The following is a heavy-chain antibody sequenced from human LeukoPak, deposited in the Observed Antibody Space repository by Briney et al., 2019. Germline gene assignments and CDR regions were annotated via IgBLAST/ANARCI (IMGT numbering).Heavy chain of an antibody. CDR1: GFTFSSYG. Sequence: GRALRLSSAASGFTFSSYGMHWVRQAPGKGLEWVAVISYDGGNKYYVDTVKDRFTTSRDNFKNTLYLQMYSLRAEDTAVYYCAKVYYYDSSGYDSRGYYYDGMDVWDQGTTVTVSS. J-gene: IGHJ6*02. V-gene: IGHV3-30*18. D-gene: IGHD3-22*01. CDR3: AKVYYYDSSGYDSRGYYYDGMDV. CDR2: ISYDGGNK.